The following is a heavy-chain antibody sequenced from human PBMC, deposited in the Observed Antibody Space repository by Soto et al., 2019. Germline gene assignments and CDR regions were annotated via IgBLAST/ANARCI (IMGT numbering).Heavy chain of an antibody. CDR2: IYPGDSDT. V-gene: IGHV5-51*01. J-gene: IGHJ5*02. Sequence: PGESLKISCKGSGYSFTSYWIGWVRQMPGKGLEWMGIIYPGDSDTRYSPSFQGQVTISADKSISTAYLQWSSLKASDTAMYYCARHLTSTPAYSSSWPNWFDPWGQGTLVTVSS. CDR3: ARHLTSTPAYSSSWPNWFDP. CDR1: GYSFTSYW. D-gene: IGHD6-13*01.